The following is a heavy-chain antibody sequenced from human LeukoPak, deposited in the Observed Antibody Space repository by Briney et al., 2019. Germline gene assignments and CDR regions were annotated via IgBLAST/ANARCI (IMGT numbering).Heavy chain of an antibody. CDR3: ARYRGASGYHFDY. CDR1: AGSISSGSW. CDR2: IYHSGST. Sequence: SETLSLTCAVSAGSISSGSWWNWVRQPPGKGLEWIGEIYHSGSTNYNPSLKSRVTISLDKSKNQFSLKLYSVTAADTAVYYCARYRGASGYHFDYWGQGTLVTASS. V-gene: IGHV4-4*02. J-gene: IGHJ4*02. D-gene: IGHD5-12*01.